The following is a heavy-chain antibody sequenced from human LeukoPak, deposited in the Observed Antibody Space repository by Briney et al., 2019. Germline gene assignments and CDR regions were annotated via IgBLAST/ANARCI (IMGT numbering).Heavy chain of an antibody. Sequence: GGSLRLSCAASGFTFSSYEMNWVRQAPGKGLEWVSYISSSGSTIYYADSVEGRFTISRDNAKNSLYLQMNSLRAEDTAVYYCARDLRYSSSYAPFDYWGQGTLVTVSS. D-gene: IGHD6-13*01. J-gene: IGHJ4*02. V-gene: IGHV3-48*03. CDR2: ISSSGSTI. CDR1: GFTFSSYE. CDR3: ARDLRYSSSYAPFDY.